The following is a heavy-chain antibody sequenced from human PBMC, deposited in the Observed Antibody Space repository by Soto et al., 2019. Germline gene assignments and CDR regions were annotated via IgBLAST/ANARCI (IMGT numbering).Heavy chain of an antibody. D-gene: IGHD3-22*01. CDR2: ISGSGGST. Sequence: EVQLLESGGGLVQPGGSLRLSCAASGFTFSSYAMSWVRQAPGKGLEWVSAISGSGGSTYYADSVKGRFTISRDNSRNALYLQMHSLRAEDTAVYYCAKDIVPHTIDCYDSSGPAGGDLDYWGQGNLVTVSS. J-gene: IGHJ4*02. CDR1: GFTFSSYA. CDR3: AKDIVPHTIDCYDSSGPAGGDLDY. V-gene: IGHV3-23*01.